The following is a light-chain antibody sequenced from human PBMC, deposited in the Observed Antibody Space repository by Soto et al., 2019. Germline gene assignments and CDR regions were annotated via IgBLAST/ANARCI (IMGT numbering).Light chain of an antibody. CDR1: QSISSY. V-gene: IGKV1-9*01. CDR3: QQLNAYPLT. J-gene: IGKJ5*01. CDR2: GAS. Sequence: DIQMTQSPSSLSASLGDRVTITCRASQSISSYLNWFQQKPGRAPNLLIYGASTLQSGVPSRFSGSGSGTDFTLTISNLKTEDFATYYCQQLNAYPLTFGQGTRLEIK.